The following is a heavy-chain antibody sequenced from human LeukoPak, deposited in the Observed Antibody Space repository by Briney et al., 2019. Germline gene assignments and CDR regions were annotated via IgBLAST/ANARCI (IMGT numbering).Heavy chain of an antibody. CDR1: GYTFTSYY. V-gene: IGHV1-46*01. J-gene: IGHJ4*02. CDR3: ARPGLSFSGSHSFDY. Sequence: VASVKVSCKASGYTFTSYYMHWVRQAPGQGLEWMGIINPSGGSTSYAQKFQGRVTMTRDTSTSTVYMELSSLRSEDTAVYYCARPGLSFSGSHSFDYWGQGTLVTVSS. D-gene: IGHD1-26*01. CDR2: INPSGGST.